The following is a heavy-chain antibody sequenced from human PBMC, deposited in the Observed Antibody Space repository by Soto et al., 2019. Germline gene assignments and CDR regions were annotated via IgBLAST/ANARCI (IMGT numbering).Heavy chain of an antibody. CDR1: GGSISSYY. CDR2: IYYSGST. J-gene: IGHJ4*02. Sequence: QVPLQESGPGLVKSSETLSLTCSVSGGSISSYYWSWIRQPPGKGLEWIGYIYYSGSTNYNPSLKSRVTILIDTSKKQFSLKLSSVTAADTAVYYCARGASVVATPHYFDYWGQGTLVTVSS. D-gene: IGHD2-15*01. V-gene: IGHV4-59*01. CDR3: ARGASVVATPHYFDY.